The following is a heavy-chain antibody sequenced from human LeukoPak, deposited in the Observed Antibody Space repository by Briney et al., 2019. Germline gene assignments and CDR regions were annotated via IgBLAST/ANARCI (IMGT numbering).Heavy chain of an antibody. D-gene: IGHD3-16*02. Sequence: AGGSLRLSCAASGFTFSSYEMNWVRQAPGKGLEWVSYISGSGDRIYYADSVKGRFTISRGNAKNSLYLQLNSLRAEDTAVYYCARDYAWDSYGLVLDSWGQGALVTVSS. V-gene: IGHV3-48*03. J-gene: IGHJ4*02. CDR1: GFTFSSYE. CDR2: ISGSGDRI. CDR3: ARDYAWDSYGLVLDS.